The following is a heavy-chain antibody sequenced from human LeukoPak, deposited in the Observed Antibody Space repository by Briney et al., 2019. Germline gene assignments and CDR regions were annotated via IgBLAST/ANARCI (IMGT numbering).Heavy chain of an antibody. CDR3: ARMWFGESVSHFDY. D-gene: IGHD3-10*01. CDR2: INPNSGGT. CDR1: GYTFTGYC. V-gene: IGHV1-2*02. J-gene: IGHJ4*02. Sequence: ASVKVSCKASGYTFTGYCMHWVRQAPGQGLEWMGWINPNSGGTNYAQKFQGRVTMTRDTSISTAYMELSRLRSDDTAVYYCARMWFGESVSHFDYWGQGTLVTVSS.